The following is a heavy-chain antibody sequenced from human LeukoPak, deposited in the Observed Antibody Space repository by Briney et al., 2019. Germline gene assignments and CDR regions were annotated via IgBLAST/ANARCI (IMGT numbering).Heavy chain of an antibody. CDR1: GGSISSYY. J-gene: IGHJ4*02. CDR3: ARHSPPGRGSGSYGGGDFDY. Sequence: SETLSLTCTVSGGSISSYYWSWIRQPPGKGLEWIGYIYYSGSTNYNPSLKSRVTISVDTSKNQFSLKMSSVTAADTAVYYCARHSPPGRGSGSYGGGDFDYWGQGTLVTVSS. D-gene: IGHD3-10*01. V-gene: IGHV4-59*08. CDR2: IYYSGST.